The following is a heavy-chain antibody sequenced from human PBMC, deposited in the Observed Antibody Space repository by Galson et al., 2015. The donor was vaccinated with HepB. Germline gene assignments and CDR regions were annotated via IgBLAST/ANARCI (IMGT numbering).Heavy chain of an antibody. J-gene: IGHJ4*02. D-gene: IGHD2-2*01. CDR3: ARDFPPYCSGTSCYPHY. CDR1: GFTFSSYG. CDR2: IWYDGSNK. V-gene: IGHV3-33*01. Sequence: SLRLSCAASGFTFSSYGMHWVRQAPGKGLEWVAVIWYDGSNKYYADSVKGRFTISRDNSKNMLYLQMNSLRAEDTAVYYCARDFPPYCSGTSCYPHYWGQGTLVTVSS.